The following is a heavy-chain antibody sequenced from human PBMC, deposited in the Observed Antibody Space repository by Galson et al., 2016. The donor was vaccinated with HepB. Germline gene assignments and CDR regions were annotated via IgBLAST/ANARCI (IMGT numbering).Heavy chain of an antibody. CDR2: FAPEHGET. CDR1: GYTLTGLS. Sequence: SVKVSCKVSGYTLTGLSIHWVRQAPGKGLEWMGGFAPEHGETIYAQKFQGRVTMTEDTSTDTAYMELSSLRSEDTAVYYCTTDHYSARGAFDTWGQGTLVTVSS. V-gene: IGHV1-24*01. D-gene: IGHD4-11*01. J-gene: IGHJ3*02. CDR3: TTDHYSARGAFDT.